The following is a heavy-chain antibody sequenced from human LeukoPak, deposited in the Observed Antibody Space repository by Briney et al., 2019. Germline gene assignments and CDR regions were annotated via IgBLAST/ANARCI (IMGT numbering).Heavy chain of an antibody. CDR2: INHSGST. CDR3: VRHGRDYDILTGYYILGMDV. J-gene: IGHJ6*04. D-gene: IGHD3-9*01. V-gene: IGHV4-34*01. CDR1: GGSFSGYY. Sequence: SETLSLTCAVYGGSFSGYYWSWIRQPPGKGLEWIGEINHSGSTNYNPSLKSRVTISVDTSISTAYLQWSSLRASDTAMYYCVRHGRDYDILTGYYILGMDVWGKGTTVIVSS.